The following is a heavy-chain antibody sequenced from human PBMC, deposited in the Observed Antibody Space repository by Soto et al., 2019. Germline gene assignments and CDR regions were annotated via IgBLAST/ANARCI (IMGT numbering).Heavy chain of an antibody. CDR2: TYYRSKWYN. CDR3: ARDRVDYGDYYYYGMDV. CDR1: GDSVSSNSAA. V-gene: IGHV6-1*01. Sequence: SQTLSLTCAISGDSVSSNSAAWNWTRQSPSRGLEWLGRTYYRSKWYNDYAVSVKSRITINPDTSKNQFSLQLNSVTPEDTAVYYCARDRVDYGDYYYYGMDVWGQGTTVTVSS. J-gene: IGHJ6*02. D-gene: IGHD4-17*01.